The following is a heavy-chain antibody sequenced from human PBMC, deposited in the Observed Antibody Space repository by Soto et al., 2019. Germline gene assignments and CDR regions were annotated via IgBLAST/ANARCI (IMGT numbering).Heavy chain of an antibody. CDR3: AKDRGSGGIVTGTPDS. V-gene: IGHV3-23*01. Sequence: GGSLRLSCAVSGLTLSSSAMTWVRQAPGKGLEWISTLSAGGSTYYAASVKGRFTISRNSSENSLYLQMGSLKAEDTDVYFWAKDRGSGGIVTGTPDSWGPGTQVTVSS. CDR1: GLTLSSSA. J-gene: IGHJ4*02. CDR2: LSAGGST. D-gene: IGHD3-9*01.